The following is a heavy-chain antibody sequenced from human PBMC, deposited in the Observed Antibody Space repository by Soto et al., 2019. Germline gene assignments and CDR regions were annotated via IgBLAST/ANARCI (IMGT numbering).Heavy chain of an antibody. J-gene: IGHJ6*02. Sequence: PSETLSLTCTVSGGSLSSGGYYWSWLRQHPGKGLEWIGYIYYSGSTYYNPSPKSRVTISVDTSKNQFSLKLSSVTAADTAVYYCARQGYYGSGSYLYYYYGMDVWGQGTTVTVSS. CDR3: ARQGYYGSGSYLYYYYGMDV. CDR2: IYYSGST. CDR1: GGSLSSGGYY. D-gene: IGHD3-10*01. V-gene: IGHV4-31*03.